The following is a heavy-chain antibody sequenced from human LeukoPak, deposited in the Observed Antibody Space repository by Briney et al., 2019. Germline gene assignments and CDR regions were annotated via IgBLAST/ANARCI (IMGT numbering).Heavy chain of an antibody. D-gene: IGHD6-19*01. CDR3: ASQYSSGWSGMDV. J-gene: IGHJ6*02. V-gene: IGHV3-66*04. CDR1: GFIVSSNY. CDR2: IYSGFST. Sequence: PGGSLRLSCAASGFIVSSNYMSWVRQAPGKGLEWVSVIYSGFSTYYADSVKDRFTISRDNSKNTLYLQMNSLRAEDTAVYYCASQYSSGWSGMDVWGQGTTVTVSS.